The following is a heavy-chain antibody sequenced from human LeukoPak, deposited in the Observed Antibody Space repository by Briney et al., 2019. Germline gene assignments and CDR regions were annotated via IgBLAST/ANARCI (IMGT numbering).Heavy chain of an antibody. CDR1: GGSISSYY. J-gene: IGHJ3*02. CDR2: IYTSGST. CDR3: ARDPSPIAFDI. Sequence: SETLSLTSTVSGGSISSYYWSWIRQPVGKGLEWIGRIYTSGSTNYNPSLKSRVTMSVDTSKNQFSLKLSSVTAADTAVYYCARDPSPIAFDIWGQGTMVTVSS. V-gene: IGHV4-4*07.